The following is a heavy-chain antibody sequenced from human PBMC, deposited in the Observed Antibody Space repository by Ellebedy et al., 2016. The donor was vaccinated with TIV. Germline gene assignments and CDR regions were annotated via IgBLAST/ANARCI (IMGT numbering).Heavy chain of an antibody. D-gene: IGHD4-23*01. J-gene: IGHJ5*02. CDR3: ARGRQYHYGGWFDP. V-gene: IGHV4-4*07. CDR1: GGSISGYY. Sequence: MPSETLSLTCTVSGGSISGYYWNWIRQPAGKGLQWIGRAHTSENSNYNPSLKSRVTLSLDTSKNQFSLRLSSVTAADTAVYYCARGRQYHYGGWFDPWGQGTLVTVSS. CDR2: AHTSENS.